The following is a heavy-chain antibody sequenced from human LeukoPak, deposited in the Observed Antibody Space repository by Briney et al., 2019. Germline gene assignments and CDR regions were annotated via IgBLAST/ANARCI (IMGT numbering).Heavy chain of an antibody. J-gene: IGHJ4*02. V-gene: IGHV4-59*08. CDR3: ARAVTGGDRSRFYSGGWYYFDN. CDR1: GDSVSSSY. D-gene: IGHD6-19*01. CDR2: ISDTGST. Sequence: SETLSLTCTVSGDSVSSSYWSWIRQPPGKGLEWLGYISDTGSTNYNPSLKGRVTISIHSSPNQFSLELGSVTAADTAIYYCARAVTGGDRSRFYSGGWYYFDNWGQGTLVTVSS.